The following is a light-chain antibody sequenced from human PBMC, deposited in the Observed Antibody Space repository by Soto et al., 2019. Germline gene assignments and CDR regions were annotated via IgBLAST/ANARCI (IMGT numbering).Light chain of an antibody. V-gene: IGKV1-39*01. J-gene: IGKJ1*01. CDR2: AAS. CDR1: QSISNH. Sequence: DIQMTQSPSSLSASVEDRVIITCRASQSISNHLNWYQQQPAKAPKLLIFAASSLQSGVPSRFSGSRSGPDFTLTISSLQPEDFATYYCQQSYSSPSTFGQGTKVDIK. CDR3: QQSYSSPST.